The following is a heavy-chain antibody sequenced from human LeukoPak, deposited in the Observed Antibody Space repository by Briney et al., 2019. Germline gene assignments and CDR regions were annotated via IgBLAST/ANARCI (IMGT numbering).Heavy chain of an antibody. Sequence: ASVKVSCKASGYTFTGYYMHWVRQAPGQGLEWMGWINPDSGDTNYSQTFQGRVTVTRDTSIRTVYLELSRLRSDDTAVYYCARDPSTVTTRHLDYWGRGTLVTVFS. D-gene: IGHD4-17*01. CDR1: GYTFTGYY. V-gene: IGHV1-2*02. J-gene: IGHJ4*02. CDR3: ARDPSTVTTRHLDY. CDR2: INPDSGDT.